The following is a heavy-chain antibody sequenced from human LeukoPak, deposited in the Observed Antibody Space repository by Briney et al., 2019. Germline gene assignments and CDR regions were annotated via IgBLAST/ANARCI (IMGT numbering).Heavy chain of an antibody. Sequence: ASVKVSCKASGYTFTGYYMHWVRQAPGQGLEWMGWINPNSGGTNYAQKFQGRVTMTRGTSISTAYMELSRLRSDDTAVYYCARARQPTTYYYFDYWGQGTLVTVSS. CDR3: ARARQPTTYYYFDY. J-gene: IGHJ4*02. V-gene: IGHV1-2*02. D-gene: IGHD1-14*01. CDR2: INPNSGGT. CDR1: GYTFTGYY.